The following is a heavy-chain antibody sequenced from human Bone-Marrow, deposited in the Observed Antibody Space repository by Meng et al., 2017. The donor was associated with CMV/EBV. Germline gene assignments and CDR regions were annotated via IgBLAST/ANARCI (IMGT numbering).Heavy chain of an antibody. CDR2: IYYSGST. V-gene: IGHV4-59*01. J-gene: IGHJ3*02. D-gene: IGHD2-15*01. CDR1: GGSISKYY. CDR3: ARAYLVVGGAFDI. Sequence: SETLSLTCTVSGGSISKYYWSWIRQPPGKGLEWIGYIYYSGSTNYNPSLKSRVTISVDTSKNQFSLKLSSVTAADTAVYYCARAYLVVGGAFDIWGQGTMVTVSS.